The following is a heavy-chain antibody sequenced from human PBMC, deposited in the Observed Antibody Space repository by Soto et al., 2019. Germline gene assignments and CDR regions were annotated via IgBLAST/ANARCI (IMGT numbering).Heavy chain of an antibody. CDR1: GFTFSSYA. CDR2: ISGSGGST. D-gene: IGHD1-26*01. Sequence: EVQLLESGGGLVQPGGSLRLSCAASGFTFSSYAMSWVRQAPGKGLEWVSAISGSGGSTYYADSVKGRFTISRDNSKNTLYLKMNGMKADDTAVYYGAKDPRLGIIVGATQNPYTPRTHCLVEDYWGQGTLVTV. J-gene: IGHJ4*02. V-gene: IGHV3-23*01. CDR3: AKDPRLGIIVGATQNPYTPRTHCLVEDY.